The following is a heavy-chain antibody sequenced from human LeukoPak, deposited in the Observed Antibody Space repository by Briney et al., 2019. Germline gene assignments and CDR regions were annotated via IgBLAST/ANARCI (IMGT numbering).Heavy chain of an antibody. Sequence: TASETLSLTCTVSGGSISSSSYYWGWIRQPPGKGLEWIGSIYYSGSTYYNPSLKSRVTISVDTSKNQFSLKLSSVTAADTAVYYCARVGATVTTFAFDPWGQGTLVTVSS. D-gene: IGHD4-17*01. V-gene: IGHV4-39*07. CDR2: IYYSGST. CDR3: ARVGATVTTFAFDP. J-gene: IGHJ5*02. CDR1: GGSISSSSYY.